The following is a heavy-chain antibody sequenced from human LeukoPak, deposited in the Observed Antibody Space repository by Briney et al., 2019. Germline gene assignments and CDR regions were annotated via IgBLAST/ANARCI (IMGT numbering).Heavy chain of an antibody. Sequence: SETLSLTCAVYGGSFSGYYWSWIRQPPGKGLEWIGEINHSGSTNYNASLKSRVTISVDTSKNQFSLKLSSVTAADTAVYYCASRPSLLRKRAYYYYMDVWGKGTTVTVSS. J-gene: IGHJ6*03. V-gene: IGHV4-34*01. CDR3: ASRPSLLRKRAYYYYMDV. D-gene: IGHD4-17*01. CDR2: INHSGST. CDR1: GGSFSGYY.